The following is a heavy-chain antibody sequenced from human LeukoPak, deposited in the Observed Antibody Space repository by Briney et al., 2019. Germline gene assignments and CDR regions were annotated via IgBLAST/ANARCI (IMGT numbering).Heavy chain of an antibody. CDR2: INHSGST. Sequence: PSETLSLTCAVYGGSFSGYYWSWIRQPPGKGLEWIGEINHSGSTNYNPSLKSRVTISVDTSKNQFSLKLGSVTAADTAVYYCARISYCTNGVCYASAFDIWGQGTMVTVSS. CDR3: ARISYCTNGVCYASAFDI. D-gene: IGHD2-8*01. V-gene: IGHV4-34*01. J-gene: IGHJ3*02. CDR1: GGSFSGYY.